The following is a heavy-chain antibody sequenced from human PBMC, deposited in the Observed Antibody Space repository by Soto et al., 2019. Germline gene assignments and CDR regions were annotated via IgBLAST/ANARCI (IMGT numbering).Heavy chain of an antibody. CDR1: GYTFTGYY. J-gene: IGHJ3*02. V-gene: IGHV1-2*04. D-gene: IGHD4-17*01. CDR3: ARDGGDYDYAFDI. Sequence: ASVKVSCKASGYTFTGYYMHWVRQAPGQGLEWMGWINPNSGGTNYAQKFQGWVTMTRDTSISTAYMELSRLRSDDTAVYYCARDGGDYDYAFDIWGQGTMVTVS. CDR2: INPNSGGT.